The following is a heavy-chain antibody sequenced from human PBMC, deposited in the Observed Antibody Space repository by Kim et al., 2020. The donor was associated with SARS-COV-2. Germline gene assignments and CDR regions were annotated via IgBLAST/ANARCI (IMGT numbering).Heavy chain of an antibody. CDR2: IYYSGST. D-gene: IGHD5-12*01. Sequence: SETLSLTCTVSGGSISSSSYYWGWIRQPPGKGLEWIGSIYYSGSTYYNPSLKSRVTISVDTSKNQFSLKLSSVTAADTAVYYCARVQESGYENRWGQGTL. CDR3: ARVQESGYENR. J-gene: IGHJ5*02. V-gene: IGHV4-39*07. CDR1: GGSISSSSYY.